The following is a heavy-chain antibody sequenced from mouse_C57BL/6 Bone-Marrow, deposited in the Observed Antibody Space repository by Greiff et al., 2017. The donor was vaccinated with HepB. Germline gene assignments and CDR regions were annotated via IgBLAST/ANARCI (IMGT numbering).Heavy chain of an antibody. CDR2: IDPENGDT. CDR1: GFNIKDDY. J-gene: IGHJ3*01. D-gene: IGHD1-1*01. CDR3: TSLRFTG. Sequence: EVQLKESGAELVRPGASVKLSCTASGFNIKDDYMHWVKQRPEQGLEWIGWIDPENGDTEYASKFQGKATITADTSSNTAYLQLSSLTSEDTAVYYCTSLRFTGWGQGTLVTVSA. V-gene: IGHV14-4*01.